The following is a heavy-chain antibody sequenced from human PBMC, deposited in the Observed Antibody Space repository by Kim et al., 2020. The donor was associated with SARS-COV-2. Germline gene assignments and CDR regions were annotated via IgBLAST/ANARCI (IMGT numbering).Heavy chain of an antibody. Sequence: GGSLRLSCAASGFTFSSYDMHWVRQATGKGLEWVSAIGTAGDTYYPGSVKGRFTISRENAKNSLYLQMNSLRAGDTAVYYCARGQDYGQLVRYFDLWGRGTLVTVSS. J-gene: IGHJ2*01. D-gene: IGHD6-13*01. V-gene: IGHV3-13*01. CDR3: ARGQDYGQLVRYFDL. CDR2: IGTAGDT. CDR1: GFTFSSYD.